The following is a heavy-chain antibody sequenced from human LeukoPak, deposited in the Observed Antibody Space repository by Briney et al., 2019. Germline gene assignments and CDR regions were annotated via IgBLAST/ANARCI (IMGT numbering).Heavy chain of an antibody. J-gene: IGHJ5*02. Sequence: GGSLRLSCAASGFTFDDYAMHWVRQAPGKGLEWVSLISGDGGSTYYADSVKGRFTIYRDNSKNSLYLQMNSLRTEDTALYYCAKTYCSGGSCYSEVYWFDPWGQGTLVTVSS. CDR1: GFTFDDYA. CDR2: ISGDGGST. CDR3: AKTYCSGGSCYSEVYWFDP. D-gene: IGHD2-15*01. V-gene: IGHV3-43*02.